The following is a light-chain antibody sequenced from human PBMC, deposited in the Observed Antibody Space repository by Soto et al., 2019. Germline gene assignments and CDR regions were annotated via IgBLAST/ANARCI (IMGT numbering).Light chain of an antibody. Sequence: QSVLTQPASVSGSPGQSITIPCTGTSSDVGTYNYVSWYQQHPGKAPKLVIYEVGNRPSGVSNRFSGSKSGNSASLTISGLQAEDEADYYCTAYTSSSTLVFGGGTKVTVL. J-gene: IGLJ2*01. CDR2: EVG. CDR1: SSDVGTYNY. V-gene: IGLV2-14*01. CDR3: TAYTSSSTLV.